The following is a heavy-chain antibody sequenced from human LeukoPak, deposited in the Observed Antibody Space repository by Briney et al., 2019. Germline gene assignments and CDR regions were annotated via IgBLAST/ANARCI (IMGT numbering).Heavy chain of an antibody. CDR3: AKDNTVRGVHSLDY. J-gene: IGHJ4*02. CDR1: RFTFSSYG. Sequence: GGSLRLSCAASRFTFSSYGMHWVRQAPGKGLEWVAVISYDGSNKYYADSVKGRFTISRDNSKNTLYLQMNSLRAEDTAVYYCAKDNTVRGVHSLDYWGQGTLVTVSS. CDR2: ISYDGSNK. V-gene: IGHV3-30*18. D-gene: IGHD3-10*01.